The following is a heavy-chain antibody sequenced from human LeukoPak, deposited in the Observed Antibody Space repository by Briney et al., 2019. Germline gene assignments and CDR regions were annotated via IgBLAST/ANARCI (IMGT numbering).Heavy chain of an antibody. CDR3: ARDRGDSSGWYWVY. CDR2: INPNSGGT. V-gene: IGHV1-2*02. CDR1: GYTFTSYG. J-gene: IGHJ4*02. Sequence: ASVKVSCKASGYTFTSYGISWVRQAPGQGLEWMGWINPNSGGTNYAQKFQGRVTMTRDTSISTAYMELSRLRSDDTAVYYCARDRGDSSGWYWVYWGQGTLVTVSS. D-gene: IGHD6-19*01.